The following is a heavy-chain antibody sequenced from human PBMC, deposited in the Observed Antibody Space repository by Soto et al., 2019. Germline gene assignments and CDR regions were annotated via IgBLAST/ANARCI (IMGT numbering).Heavy chain of an antibody. CDR1: GGSISSGNYY. V-gene: IGHV4-30-4*01. Sequence: SETLSLTCTVSGGSISSGNYYWSWIRQPPGKGLEWIGFISYSGSAYYNPSLKSRVTISVDTSKNQFSLNLSFVTAADTAVYYCATMGTPATGLYYFDYFDYWGQGALVT. CDR2: ISYSGSA. J-gene: IGHJ4*02. D-gene: IGHD3-9*01. CDR3: ATMGTPATGLYYFDYFDY.